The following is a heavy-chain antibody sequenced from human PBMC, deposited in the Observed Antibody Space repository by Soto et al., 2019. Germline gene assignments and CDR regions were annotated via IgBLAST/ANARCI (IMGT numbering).Heavy chain of an antibody. CDR1: GGSISSYY. V-gene: IGHV4-59*01. CDR3: ARITHDYYDSSGYYHDVVLFDY. CDR2: IYYSGST. J-gene: IGHJ4*02. Sequence: SETLSLTCTVSGGSISSYYWSWIRQPPGKGLEWIGYIYYSGSTNYNPSLKSRVTISVDTSKNQFSLKLSSVTAADTTVYYCARITHDYYDSSGYYHDVVLFDYWGQGTLVTVSS. D-gene: IGHD3-22*01.